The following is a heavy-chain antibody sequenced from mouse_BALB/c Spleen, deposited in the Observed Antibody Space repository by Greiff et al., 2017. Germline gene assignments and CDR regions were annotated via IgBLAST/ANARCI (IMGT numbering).Heavy chain of an antibody. J-gene: IGHJ4*01. CDR2: IWSGGST. CDR3: ARNWDTMITRRAMDY. V-gene: IGHV2-4-1*01. CDR1: GFSLTSYG. D-gene: IGHD2-4*01. Sequence: VKLMESGPGLVQPSQSLSITCTVSGFSLTSYGVHWVRQSPGKGLEWLGVIWSGGSTDYNAAFISRLSISKDNSKSQVFFKMNSLQADDTAIYYCARNWDTMITRRAMDYWGQGTSVTVSS.